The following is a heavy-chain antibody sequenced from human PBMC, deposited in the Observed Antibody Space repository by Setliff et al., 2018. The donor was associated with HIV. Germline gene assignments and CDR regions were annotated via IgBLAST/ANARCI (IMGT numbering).Heavy chain of an antibody. D-gene: IGHD2-21*02. CDR3: ARDLYCGGDCDAFDI. CDR1: GFTFSSYA. V-gene: IGHV3-30*04. Sequence: LSLTCAASGFTFSSYAMHWVRQAPGKGLEWVAVISYDGSNKYYADSVKGRFTISRDNSKNTLYMQINSLRTEDTAMYYCARDLYCGGDCDAFDIWGQGTMVTVSS. CDR2: ISYDGSNK. J-gene: IGHJ3*02.